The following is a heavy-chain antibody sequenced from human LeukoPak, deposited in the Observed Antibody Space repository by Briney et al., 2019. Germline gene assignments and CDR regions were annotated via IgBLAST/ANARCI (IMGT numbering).Heavy chain of an antibody. D-gene: IGHD1-26*01. Sequence: PSQTLSLTCSVSGGSVTGGGYYWSWIRQPPGKGLEWIGFASYSGGTYYHPSLMMRITISIDTAQTKFSLWLRVVTATPTAVYFWATAEWEYFYFDSWGQGALVAVSS. J-gene: IGHJ4*02. CDR1: GGSVTGGGYY. CDR3: ATAEWEYFYFDS. CDR2: ASYSGGT. V-gene: IGHV4-31*03.